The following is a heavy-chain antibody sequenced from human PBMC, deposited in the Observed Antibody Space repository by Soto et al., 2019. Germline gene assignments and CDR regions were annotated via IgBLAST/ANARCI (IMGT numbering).Heavy chain of an antibody. V-gene: IGHV4-59*01. J-gene: IGHJ5*02. Sequence: SETLSLTCTVSGGSISSYYWRWIRQPPGKGLEWIGYIYYSGSTNYNPSLKSRVTISVDTSKNQFSLKLSSVTAADTAVYYCARATCSSTSCYGWLVWFDPWGQGTLVTVS. CDR3: ARATCSSTSCYGWLVWFDP. CDR2: IYYSGST. D-gene: IGHD2-2*01. CDR1: GGSISSYY.